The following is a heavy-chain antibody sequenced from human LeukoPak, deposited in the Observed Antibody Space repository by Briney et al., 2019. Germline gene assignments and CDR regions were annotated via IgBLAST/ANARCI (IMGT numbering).Heavy chain of an antibody. V-gene: IGHV1-2*02. CDR1: GYTFTGYY. D-gene: IGHD2-2*01. CDR3: ARETYCSSTSCLKYFDY. Sequence: ASVKVSCKASGYTFTGYYMHWVRQAPGQGLEWMGWINPNSGGTNYAQKFQGRVTITRDTSASTAYMDLSSLRSEDTAVYYCARETYCSSTSCLKYFDYWGQGTLVTVSS. CDR2: INPNSGGT. J-gene: IGHJ4*02.